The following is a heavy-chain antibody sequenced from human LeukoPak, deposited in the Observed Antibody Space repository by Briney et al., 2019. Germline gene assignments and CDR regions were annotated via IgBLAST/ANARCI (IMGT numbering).Heavy chain of an antibody. D-gene: IGHD2-21*02. V-gene: IGHV3-49*03. J-gene: IGHJ4*02. CDR3: TRDSDECGGDCYLMYY. CDR1: GFTFGDYA. Sequence: GGSLRLSCTASGFTFGDYAMSWFRQAPGKGLEWVGFIRSKAYGGTTEYAASVKGRFTISRDDSKSIAYLQMNSLKTEDTAVYYCTRDSDECGGDCYLMYYWGQGTLVTVSS. CDR2: IRSKAYGGTT.